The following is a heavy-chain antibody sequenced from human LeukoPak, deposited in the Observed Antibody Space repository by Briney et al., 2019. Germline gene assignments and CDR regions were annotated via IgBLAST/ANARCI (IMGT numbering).Heavy chain of an antibody. Sequence: PSETLSLTCTVSGVSINTYYASWIRQAPGKGLEFIGFIYNGGNTNYNPSLKSRATISVDTSNSQFSLRLTSVTAADTAMYYCAAGPWELDFWGQGTLVTVSS. CDR2: IYNGGNT. D-gene: IGHD1-26*01. V-gene: IGHV4-4*09. J-gene: IGHJ4*02. CDR3: AAGPWELDF. CDR1: GVSINTYY.